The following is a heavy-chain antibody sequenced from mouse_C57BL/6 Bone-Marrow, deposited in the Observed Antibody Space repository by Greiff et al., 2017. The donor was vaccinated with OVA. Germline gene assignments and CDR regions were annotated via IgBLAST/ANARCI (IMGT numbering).Heavy chain of an antibody. Sequence: QVQLQQSGAELVRPGTSVKMSCKASGYTFTNYWIGWAQQRPGHGLEWIGDIYPGGGYTNYNEKFKGKATLTADKSSSTAYMQFSSLTSEDSAIYYCARVITTVVKDYAMDYWGQGTSVTVSS. D-gene: IGHD1-1*01. V-gene: IGHV1-63*01. CDR1: GYTFTNYW. J-gene: IGHJ4*01. CDR2: IYPGGGYT. CDR3: ARVITTVVKDYAMDY.